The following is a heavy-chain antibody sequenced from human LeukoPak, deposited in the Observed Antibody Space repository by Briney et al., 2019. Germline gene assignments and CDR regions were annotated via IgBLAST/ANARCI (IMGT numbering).Heavy chain of an antibody. V-gene: IGHV3-13*01. J-gene: IGHJ4*02. CDR1: GFTFSSYD. CDR3: ARDAAPRYSSSPSNFDY. CDR2: IGTAGDT. Sequence: GGSLRLSCAASGFTFSSYDMHWVRQPTGKGLEWVSTIGTAGDTYYPGSVKGRFTISRDNAKNSLYLQMNSLRAEDTAVYYCARDAAPRYSSSPSNFDYWGQGTLVTVSS. D-gene: IGHD6-6*01.